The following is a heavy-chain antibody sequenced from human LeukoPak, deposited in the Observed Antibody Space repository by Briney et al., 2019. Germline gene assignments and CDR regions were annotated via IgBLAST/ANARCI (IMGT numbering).Heavy chain of an antibody. CDR1: GGTFSSYA. J-gene: IGHJ4*02. CDR2: IIPIFGTA. V-gene: IGHV1-69*06. D-gene: IGHD3-16*01. CDR3: ASEGYDYVWGSLHYY. Sequence: SVKVSCKASGGTFSSYAISWVRQAPGQGLEWTGGIIPIFGTANYAQKFQGRVTITADKSTSTAYMELSSLRSEDTAVYYCASEGYDYVWGSLHYYWGQGTLVTVSS.